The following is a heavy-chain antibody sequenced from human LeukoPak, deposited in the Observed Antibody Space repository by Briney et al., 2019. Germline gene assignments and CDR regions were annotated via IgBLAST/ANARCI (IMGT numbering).Heavy chain of an antibody. Sequence: GGSLRLTCAASGFTFSSYALHWVRQPPGKGLEWVAVISYGGSNKYYPDSVKGRFTISGDNSKNTLYLQMNSLRAEDTAVYYCARSHYNSPPYYYYYMDVWGKGTTVTVSS. J-gene: IGHJ6*03. V-gene: IGHV3-30*01. CDR3: ARSHYNSPPYYYYYMDV. D-gene: IGHD5-24*01. CDR1: GFTFSSYA. CDR2: ISYGGSNK.